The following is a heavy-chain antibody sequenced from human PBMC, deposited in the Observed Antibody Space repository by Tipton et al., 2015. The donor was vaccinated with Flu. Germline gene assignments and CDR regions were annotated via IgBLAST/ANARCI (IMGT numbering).Heavy chain of an antibody. CDR3: ARDRRGAVAAPFDY. D-gene: IGHD6-19*01. CDR1: GFTFSSYS. V-gene: IGHV3-21*01. CDR2: ISSSSSYI. Sequence: CAASGFTFSSYSMNRVRQAPGKGLEWVSSISSSSSYIYYADSVKGRFTISRDNAKNSLYLQMNSLRAEDTAVYYCARDRRGAVAAPFDYWGPGTLVTVSS. J-gene: IGHJ4*02.